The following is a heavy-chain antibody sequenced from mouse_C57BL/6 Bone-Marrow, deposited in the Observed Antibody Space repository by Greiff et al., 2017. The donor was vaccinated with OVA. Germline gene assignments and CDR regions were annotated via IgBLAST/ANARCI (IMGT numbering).Heavy chain of an antibody. CDR1: GYSITSGYY. Sequence: VQLQQSGPGLVKPSQSLSLTCSVTGYSITSGYYWNWIRQFPGNKLEWMGYISYDGSNNYNPSLKNRISITRDTSKNQFFLKLNSVTTEDTATYYCARDRGFYDYDVSAYWGQGTLVTVSA. CDR2: ISYDGSN. V-gene: IGHV3-6*01. D-gene: IGHD2-4*01. CDR3: ARDRGFYDYDVSAY. J-gene: IGHJ3*01.